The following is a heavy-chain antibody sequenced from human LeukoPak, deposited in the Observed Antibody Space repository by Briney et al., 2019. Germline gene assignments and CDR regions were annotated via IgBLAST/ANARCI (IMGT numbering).Heavy chain of an antibody. CDR1: GFTFSIYS. CDR3: AGDPYSGYDNRVNYFDY. D-gene: IGHD5-12*01. Sequence: TGGSLRLSCAASGFTFSIYSMNWVRQAPGKGLEWVSAISSRSSYIYYGDSVKGRFTISRDNAKNSLYLQMNSLRAEDTAVDYCAGDPYSGYDNRVNYFDYWGQGTLVTVSS. CDR2: ISSRSSYI. V-gene: IGHV3-21*01. J-gene: IGHJ4*02.